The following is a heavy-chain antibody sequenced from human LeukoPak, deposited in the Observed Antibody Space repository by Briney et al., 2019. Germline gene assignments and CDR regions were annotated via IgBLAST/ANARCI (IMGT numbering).Heavy chain of an antibody. V-gene: IGHV4-31*03. J-gene: IGHJ4*02. Sequence: PSQTLSLTCTVSGGSINSGGYYWSWIRQHPGKGLEWIGYIYYSGSTYYNPSLKSRVTISVDTSKNQFSLKLSSVTAADTAVYYCARGSPLVTAIVDYWGQGTLVTVSS. CDR1: GGSINSGGYY. D-gene: IGHD2-21*02. CDR2: IYYSGST. CDR3: ARGSPLVTAIVDY.